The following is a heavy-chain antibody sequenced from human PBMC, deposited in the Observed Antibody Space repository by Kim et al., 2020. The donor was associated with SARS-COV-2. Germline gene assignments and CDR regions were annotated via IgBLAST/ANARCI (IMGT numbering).Heavy chain of an antibody. D-gene: IGHD5-18*01. CDR2: IKQDGSEK. J-gene: IGHJ4*02. V-gene: IGHV3-7*01. CDR1: GFTFSSYW. Sequence: GGSLRLSCAASGFTFSSYWMSWVRQAPGKGLEWVANIKQDGSEKYYVDSVKGRFTISRDNAKNSLYLQMNSLRAEDTAVYYCARDLSYGYIKDAHFDYWGQGTLVTVSS. CDR3: ARDLSYGYIKDAHFDY.